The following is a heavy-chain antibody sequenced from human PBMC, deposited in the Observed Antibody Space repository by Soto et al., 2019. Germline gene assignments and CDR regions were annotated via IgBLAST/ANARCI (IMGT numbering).Heavy chain of an antibody. CDR2: MSYDGSNK. Sequence: PGGSLRLSCAASGFTFSSYAMHWVRQAPGKGLEWVAVMSYDGSNKYYADSVKGRFTISRDNSKNTLYLQMNSLRAEDTAVYYCASSTYYYDSSGYYSDYWGQGTLVTVSS. D-gene: IGHD3-22*01. V-gene: IGHV3-30-3*01. J-gene: IGHJ4*02. CDR1: GFTFSSYA. CDR3: ASSTYYYDSSGYYSDY.